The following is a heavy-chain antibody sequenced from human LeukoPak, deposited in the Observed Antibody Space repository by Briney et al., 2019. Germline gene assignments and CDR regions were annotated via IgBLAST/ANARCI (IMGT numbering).Heavy chain of an antibody. D-gene: IGHD5-18*01. CDR3: ARDPTAMAIPFDY. J-gene: IGHJ4*02. CDR1: GGSISSYY. Sequence: PSETLSLTCAASGGSISSYYWSWIRQPPGKGLEWVGYIYYSGGTNYNPSLKSRVTISVDTSKNQFSLKLSSVTAPNTDEYYLARDPTAMAIPFDYWGQGTLVTVSS. CDR2: IYYSGGT. V-gene: IGHV4-59*01.